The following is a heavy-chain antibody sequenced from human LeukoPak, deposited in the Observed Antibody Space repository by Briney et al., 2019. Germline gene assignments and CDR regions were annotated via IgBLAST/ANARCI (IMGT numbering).Heavy chain of an antibody. Sequence: SETLSLTCTVSGGSISSYYWSWIRQPPGKGLEWIGYIYYSGSTNYNPSLKSRVTISVDTSKNQFSLKLSSVTAADTAVYYCARSGSSGWFGEDGMDVGGQRTTVTVSS. V-gene: IGHV4-59*08. CDR2: IYYSGST. CDR1: GGSISSYY. J-gene: IGHJ6*02. D-gene: IGHD3-10*01. CDR3: ARSGSSGWFGEDGMDV.